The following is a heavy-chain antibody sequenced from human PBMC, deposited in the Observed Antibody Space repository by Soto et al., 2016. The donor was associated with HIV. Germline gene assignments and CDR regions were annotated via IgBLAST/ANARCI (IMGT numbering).Heavy chain of an antibody. V-gene: IGHV1-8*03. CDR2: MNPKSGNT. J-gene: IGHJ3*02. Sequence: QVQLVQSGAEVKKPGASVKVSCKASGYTFASYDINWVRQATGQGLEWMGWMNPKSGNTGYAQKFQGRVTITRNTSISTAYMELSSLRSEDTAVYYCAKVAGEWLDAFVYLGPRDNGHRLF. CDR1: GYTFASYD. CDR3: AKVAGEWLDAFVY. D-gene: IGHD6-19*01.